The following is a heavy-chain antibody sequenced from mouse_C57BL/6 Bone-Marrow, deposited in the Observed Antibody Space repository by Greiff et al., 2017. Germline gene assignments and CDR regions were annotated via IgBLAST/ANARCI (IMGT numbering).Heavy chain of an antibody. D-gene: IGHD1-2*01. CDR2: IDPSDSYT. CDR3: ARRTTAFDV. CDR1: GYTFTSYW. V-gene: IGHV1-50*01. Sequence: QVQLQQPGAELVKPGASVKLSCKASGYTFTSYWMQWVKQRPGQGLEWIGEIDPSDSYTNYNQKLKGKATLTVDTSSSTAYMQLSSLTSEDSAVYYCARRTTAFDVWGTGTTVTVSS. J-gene: IGHJ1*03.